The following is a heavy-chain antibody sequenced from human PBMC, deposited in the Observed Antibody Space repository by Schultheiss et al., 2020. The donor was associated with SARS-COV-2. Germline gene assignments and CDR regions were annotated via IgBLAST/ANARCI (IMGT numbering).Heavy chain of an antibody. Sequence: GSLRLSCTVSGCSISSYYWSWIRQPAGKGLEWIGRIYTSGSTNYNPSLKSRVTMSVDTSKNQFSLKLSSVTAADTAVYYWARDQRGYCSGGSCYSRAGYYGMDVWGQGTTVTVSS. D-gene: IGHD2-15*01. CDR1: GCSISSYY. CDR3: ARDQRGYCSGGSCYSRAGYYGMDV. CDR2: IYTSGST. V-gene: IGHV4-4*07. J-gene: IGHJ6*02.